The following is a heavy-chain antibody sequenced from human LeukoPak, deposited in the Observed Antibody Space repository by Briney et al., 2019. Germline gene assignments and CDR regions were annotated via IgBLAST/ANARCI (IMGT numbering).Heavy chain of an antibody. CDR1: GFTFSSYA. V-gene: IGHV3-23*01. Sequence: GGSLRLSCAASGFTFSSYAMSWVRQAPGKGLEWVSAISGSSGSTYYADSVKGRFTISRDNSKNTLYLQMNSLRAEDTAVYYCAKDSHYDFWSGYGYWGQGTLVTVSS. CDR3: AKDSHYDFWSGYGY. CDR2: ISGSSGST. D-gene: IGHD3-3*01. J-gene: IGHJ4*02.